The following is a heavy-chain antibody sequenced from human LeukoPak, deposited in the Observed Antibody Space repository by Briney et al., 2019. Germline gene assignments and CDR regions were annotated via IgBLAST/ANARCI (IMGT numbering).Heavy chain of an antibody. J-gene: IGHJ6*02. CDR1: GDSISSFY. D-gene: IGHD5-18*01. CDR2: IHDSGTT. CDR3: ARLYGYTYGHGGMDV. V-gene: IGHV4-59*08. Sequence: KPSETLSLTCTVSGDSISSFYWTWIRQPPGKGLEWIGYIHDSGTTNSNPSLKSRVTISLDTSRNQFSLKLTSVTAADTAVYYCARLYGYTYGHGGMDVWGQGTTVTVSS.